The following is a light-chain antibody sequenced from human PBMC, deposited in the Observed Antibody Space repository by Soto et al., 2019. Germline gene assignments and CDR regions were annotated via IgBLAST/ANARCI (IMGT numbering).Light chain of an antibody. J-gene: IGKJ2*01. Sequence: ELVMTQSPATLSVAPGERATLSCRASQSISTFLAWYQQKPGQAPRLLIYAASTRATGIPVRFSGSGSGTEFTPTISSLQSEDFAVYYCHQYDDGPYTFGQGTKVDI. V-gene: IGKV3-15*01. CDR3: HQYDDGPYT. CDR1: QSISTF. CDR2: AAS.